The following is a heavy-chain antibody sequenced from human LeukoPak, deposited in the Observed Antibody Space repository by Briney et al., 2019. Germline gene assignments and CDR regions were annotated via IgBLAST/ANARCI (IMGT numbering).Heavy chain of an antibody. CDR2: ISSSGSTI. V-gene: IGHV3-48*03. CDR3: ARESMGISYYMDV. J-gene: IGHJ6*03. CDR1: GFTFSNYE. Sequence: PGGSLRLSCAASGFTFSNYEVHWVRQAPGKGLEWVSYISSSGSTIYYADSVKGRFTISRDNAKNSLYLQMNSPRAEDTAVYYCARESMGISYYMDVWGKGTTVTISS. D-gene: IGHD6-13*01.